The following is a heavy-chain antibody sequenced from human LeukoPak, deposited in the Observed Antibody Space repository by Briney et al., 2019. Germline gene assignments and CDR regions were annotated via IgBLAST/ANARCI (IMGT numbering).Heavy chain of an antibody. D-gene: IGHD3-22*01. Sequence: SETLSLTCTVSGGSISTTSHYWGWIRQPPGKGLEWIGSIYYSGSTYYNPSLKSRVTISVDTSKNQFSLKLSSVTAADTAVYYCARDYYDSSGYFGTPLDYWGQGTLVTVSS. J-gene: IGHJ4*02. V-gene: IGHV4-39*07. CDR1: GGSISTTSHY. CDR2: IYYSGST. CDR3: ARDYYDSSGYFGTPLDY.